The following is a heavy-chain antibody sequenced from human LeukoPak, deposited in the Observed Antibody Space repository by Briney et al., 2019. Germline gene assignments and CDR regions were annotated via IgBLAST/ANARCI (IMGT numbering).Heavy chain of an antibody. J-gene: IGHJ4*02. Sequence: ASVKVSCKASGYTFTSCDINWVRQATGQGLEWMGWMNPNSGDTGYGQSLQGRITMTRDITIGTDYMELSNVTSEDTAIYYCTRGSSGRRDNWGQGTLVTVPA. V-gene: IGHV1-8*01. CDR3: TRGSSGRRDN. CDR1: GYTFTSCD. D-gene: IGHD6-19*01. CDR2: MNPNSGDT.